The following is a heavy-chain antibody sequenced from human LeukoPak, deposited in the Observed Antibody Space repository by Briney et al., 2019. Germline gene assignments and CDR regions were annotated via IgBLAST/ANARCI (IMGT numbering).Heavy chain of an antibody. Sequence: PGGSLRLSCAASGFTFSSYAMSWFRQALGKGLEWVSAISGSGGSTYYADSVKGRFTISRDNSKNTLYLQMNSLRAEDTAVYYCAKDGIRGRIVGPTTVNYWGQGTLVTVSS. V-gene: IGHV3-23*01. D-gene: IGHD1-26*01. CDR3: AKDGIRGRIVGPTTVNY. CDR1: GFTFSSYA. CDR2: ISGSGGST. J-gene: IGHJ4*02.